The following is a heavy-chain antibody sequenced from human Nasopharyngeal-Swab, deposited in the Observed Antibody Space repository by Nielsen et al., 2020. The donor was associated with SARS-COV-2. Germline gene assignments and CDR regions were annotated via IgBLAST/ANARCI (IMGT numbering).Heavy chain of an antibody. CDR1: GYPFNTYY. V-gene: IGHV1-46*02. D-gene: IGHD1-14*01. J-gene: IGHJ4*02. CDR2: IIPSGGST. CDR3: ARSRGAGVLDY. Sequence: ASVKVSCKASGYPFNTYYMHWVRQATGQGPEWMGLIIPSGGSTTYAQRLQGRVTMTRDTSTTTFYMELSSLRFEDTAMYYCARSRGAGVLDYWGQESLVTVSS.